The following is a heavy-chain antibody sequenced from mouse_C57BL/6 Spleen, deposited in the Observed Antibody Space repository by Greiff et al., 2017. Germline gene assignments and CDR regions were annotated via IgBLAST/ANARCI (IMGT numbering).Heavy chain of an antibody. D-gene: IGHD3-2*02. CDR2: IYPGSGNT. CDR1: GYTFTDYY. CDR3: ARGDSSGFPFAY. Sequence: QVQLQQSGAELVRPGASVKLSCKASGYTFTDYYINWVKQRPGQGLEWIARIYPGSGNTYYNEKFKGKATLTAEKSSSTAYMQLSSLTSEDSAVYFCARGDSSGFPFAYWGQGTLVTVSA. J-gene: IGHJ3*01. V-gene: IGHV1-76*01.